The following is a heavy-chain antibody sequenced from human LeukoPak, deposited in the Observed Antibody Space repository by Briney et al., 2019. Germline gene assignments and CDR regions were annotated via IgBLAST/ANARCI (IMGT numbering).Heavy chain of an antibody. CDR3: VKYHNSCYSV. CDR2: ISTDGGGT. CDR1: GFTFNTYA. Sequence: GGSLRLSCSASGFTFNTYAMHWVRQAPGKGLEYVSAISTDGGGTYYADSVKGRFTISRDNSKNTLYLQMGSLRAEDTAVYYCVKYHNSCYSVWGQGTLVTVSS. V-gene: IGHV3-64D*06. J-gene: IGHJ4*02. D-gene: IGHD2-15*01.